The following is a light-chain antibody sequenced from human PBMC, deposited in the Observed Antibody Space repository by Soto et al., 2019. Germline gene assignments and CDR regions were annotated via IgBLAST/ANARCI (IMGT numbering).Light chain of an antibody. J-gene: IGLJ3*02. V-gene: IGLV1-40*01. CDR2: GNS. CDR1: SSNIGAGYD. Sequence: QPVLTQPPSVSGAPGQRVTISCTGSSSNIGAGYDVHWYQQLPGTAPKLLIYGNSNRPSGVPDRFSGSKSGTSASLAITGLQAEDEADYYCQSYDSSSRRVFGGGTKVTVL. CDR3: QSYDSSSRRV.